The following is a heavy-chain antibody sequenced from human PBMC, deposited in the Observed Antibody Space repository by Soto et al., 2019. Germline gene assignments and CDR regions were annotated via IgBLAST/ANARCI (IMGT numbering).Heavy chain of an antibody. Sequence: ASVKVSCKASGYTFTSYYMHWVRQAPGQGLEWMGIINPSGGSTSYAQKFQGRVTMTRDTSTSTVYMELSSLRSEDTAVYYCAREVRWGLLSGYGMDVWGQGTTVTVSS. CDR2: INPSGGST. V-gene: IGHV1-46*01. D-gene: IGHD1-26*01. J-gene: IGHJ6*02. CDR1: GYTFTSYY. CDR3: AREVRWGLLSGYGMDV.